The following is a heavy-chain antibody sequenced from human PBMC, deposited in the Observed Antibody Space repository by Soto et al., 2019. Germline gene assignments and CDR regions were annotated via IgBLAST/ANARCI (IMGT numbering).Heavy chain of an antibody. CDR3: VKDGSSGWPYFYDMDV. V-gene: IGHV3-30*18. CDR2: ISYDGRNK. Sequence: QVQLVESGGGVVQPGRSLRLSCAASGFTFSSYGMHWVRQAPGKGLEWVAVISYDGRNKYYADAVKGRFTICRDNSKNTLYLQMSSLRAEDTAVYYCVKDGSSGWPYFYDMDVWGQGTTVTVSS. D-gene: IGHD6-19*01. CDR1: GFTFSSYG. J-gene: IGHJ6*02.